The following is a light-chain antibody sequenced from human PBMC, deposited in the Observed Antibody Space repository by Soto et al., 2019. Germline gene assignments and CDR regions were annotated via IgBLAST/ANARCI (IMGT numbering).Light chain of an antibody. V-gene: IGLV1-36*01. CDR3: AAWDDSLNGPV. J-gene: IGLJ2*01. CDR1: SSNIGNNA. Sequence: QSVLTQPPSVSDAPRQRVTNSCSGSSSNIGNNAVNWYQQLPGKAPKLLIYYDDLLPSGVSDRFSGSKSGTSASLAISGLQSEDEADYYCAAWDDSLNGPVFGGGTKVTVL. CDR2: YDD.